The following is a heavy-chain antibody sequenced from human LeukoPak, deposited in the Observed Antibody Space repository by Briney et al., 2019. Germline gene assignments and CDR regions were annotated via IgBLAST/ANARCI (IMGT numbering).Heavy chain of an antibody. D-gene: IGHD3-16*01. J-gene: IGHJ6*03. V-gene: IGHV3-21*01. CDR2: ISSSSSYI. Sequence: KSGGSLRLSCAASGFTFSSHSMNWVRQAPGKGLEWVSSISSSSSYIYYADSLKGRFTISRDNARNSVYLQINSLRAEDTGVYYCARDAPSPVWDPYYYYYMDVWGKGTTVTVSS. CDR3: ARDAPSPVWDPYYYYYMDV. CDR1: GFTFSSHS.